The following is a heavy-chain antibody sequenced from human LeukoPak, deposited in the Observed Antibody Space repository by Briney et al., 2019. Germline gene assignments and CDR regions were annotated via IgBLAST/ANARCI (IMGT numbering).Heavy chain of an antibody. CDR1: GFTFSSYW. V-gene: IGHV3-7*01. CDR2: IKQDGSEK. CDR3: ASIYSSSSLRGDY. D-gene: IGHD6-13*01. Sequence: GGSLRLSCAASGFTFSSYWMSWVRQAPGKGLEWLANIKQDGSEKYYVDSVKGRFTTSRDNAKNSLYLQMNSLRAEDTAVYYCASIYSSSSLRGDYWGQGTLVTVSS. J-gene: IGHJ4*02.